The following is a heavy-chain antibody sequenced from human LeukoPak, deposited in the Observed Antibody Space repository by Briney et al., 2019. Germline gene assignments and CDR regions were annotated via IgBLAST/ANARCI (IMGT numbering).Heavy chain of an antibody. CDR1: GYTFTSYY. J-gene: IGHJ4*02. V-gene: IGHV1-46*01. D-gene: IGHD1/OR15-1a*01. CDR2: INPSGGST. Sequence: ASVSVSFTASGYTFTSYYMHWVRQAPGQGLEWMGIINPSGGSTSYAQKFQGRVTMTRDTSTSTVYMELSSLRSEDTAVYYCARVEQSLFFDYWGQGTLVTVSS. CDR3: ARVEQSLFFDY.